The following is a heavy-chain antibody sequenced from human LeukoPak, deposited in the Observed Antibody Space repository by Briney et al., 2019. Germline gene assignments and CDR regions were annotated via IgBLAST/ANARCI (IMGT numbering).Heavy chain of an antibody. D-gene: IGHD3-16*02. CDR2: IHHSGSI. CDR1: GFTLSSYW. V-gene: IGHV4-34*08. CDR3: ATGGPPSYDYVWGTYRSAYYFDF. J-gene: IGHJ4*02. Sequence: PGGSLRVSCAASGFTLSSYWMSWVRQAPGGGLEWIGEIHHSGSINYNPSLKSRVTISVDTSRKQFSLKLSSVTAADTAVYYCATGGPPSYDYVWGTYRSAYYFDFWGQGALVTVSS.